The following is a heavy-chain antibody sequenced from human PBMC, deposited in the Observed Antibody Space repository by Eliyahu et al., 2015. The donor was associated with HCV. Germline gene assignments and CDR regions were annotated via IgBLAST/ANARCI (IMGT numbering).Heavy chain of an antibody. J-gene: IGHJ4*02. V-gene: IGHV4-34*01. CDR1: GGSFSGYY. Sequence: QVQLQQWGAGLLKPSETLSLTCAVYGGSFSGYYWXWIRQPPGKGLXWIGEINHSGSTNYNPSLKSRVTISVDTSKNQFSLKLSPVTAADTAVYYCARVKGVWAYYCSGGSCLLPRGAFDYWGQGTLVTVSS. CDR3: ARVKGVWAYYCSGGSCLLPRGAFDY. CDR2: INHSGST. D-gene: IGHD2-15*01.